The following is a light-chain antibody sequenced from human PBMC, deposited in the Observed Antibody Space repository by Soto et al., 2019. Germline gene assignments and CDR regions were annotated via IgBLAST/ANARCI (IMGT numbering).Light chain of an antibody. CDR1: QSVSSS. CDR3: QQYGNSPVT. Sequence: EIVLTQSPGTLSLSPGERATLSCRASQSVSSSLAWYQQKPGQAPSLLIYAASSRATGIPDRFSGTGSGTDFTLTISRLEPEDFALYYCQQYGNSPVTFGQGTKVEIK. J-gene: IGKJ1*01. V-gene: IGKV3-20*01. CDR2: AAS.